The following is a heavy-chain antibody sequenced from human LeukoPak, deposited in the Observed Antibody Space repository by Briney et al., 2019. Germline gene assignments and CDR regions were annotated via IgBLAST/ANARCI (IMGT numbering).Heavy chain of an antibody. J-gene: IGHJ4*02. Sequence: GGTLRLSCAASGFTFSSYGMSWVRQAPGKGLEWVSAISGSGGSTYYADSVKGRFTISRDNSKNTLYLQMNSLRAEDTAVYYCAKDRVAEAILLWFGESLDYWGQGTLVTVSS. CDR1: GFTFSSYG. CDR2: ISGSGGST. V-gene: IGHV3-23*01. D-gene: IGHD3-10*01. CDR3: AKDRVAEAILLWFGESLDY.